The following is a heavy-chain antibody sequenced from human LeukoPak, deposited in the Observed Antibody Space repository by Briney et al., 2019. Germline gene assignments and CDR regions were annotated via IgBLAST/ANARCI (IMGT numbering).Heavy chain of an antibody. CDR2: IYYSGST. Sequence: PSETLSLTCTVSGGSISSGDYYWSWIRQPPGKGLEWIGYIYYSGSTYYNPSLKSRVTISVDTSKNQFSLKLSSVTAADTAVYYCARHHSGQQLVRGYFDYWGQGTLVTVSS. CDR1: GGSISSGDYY. CDR3: ARHHSGQQLVRGYFDY. D-gene: IGHD6-13*01. J-gene: IGHJ4*02. V-gene: IGHV4-30-4*08.